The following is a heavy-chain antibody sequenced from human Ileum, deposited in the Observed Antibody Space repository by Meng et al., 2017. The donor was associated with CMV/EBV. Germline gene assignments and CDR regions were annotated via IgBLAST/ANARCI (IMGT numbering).Heavy chain of an antibody. Sequence: GGSLRLSCAASGFIFSTYTMNWVRQAPGKGLEWVSSISSTSSYMYYADSVKGRFTISRDNAKNSLYLQMNSLRAEDTAVYYCAREKGYEAGIDYWGQGTLVTVSS. V-gene: IGHV3-21*01. J-gene: IGHJ4*02. CDR3: AREKGYEAGIDY. D-gene: IGHD5-12*01. CDR2: ISSTSSYM. CDR1: GFIFSTYT.